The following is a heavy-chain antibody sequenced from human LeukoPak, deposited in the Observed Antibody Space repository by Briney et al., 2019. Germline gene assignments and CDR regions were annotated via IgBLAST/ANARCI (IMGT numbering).Heavy chain of an antibody. CDR1: GGSISSYH. CDR2: IYYSGNT. CDR3: ARAAAGTNDY. D-gene: IGHD6-25*01. Sequence: SETLSLTCTVSGGSISSYHWSWIRQPPGKGLEWIGYIYYSGNTYYSPSLKSRVTISVDTSKNQFSLKLSSVTAADTAVYYCARAAAGTNDYWGQGTLVTVSS. J-gene: IGHJ4*02. V-gene: IGHV4-59*01.